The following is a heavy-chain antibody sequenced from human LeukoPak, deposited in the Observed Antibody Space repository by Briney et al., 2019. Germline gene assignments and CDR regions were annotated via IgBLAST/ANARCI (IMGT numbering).Heavy chain of an antibody. Sequence: ASVTVSCKTSGYTFTNYAMNWVRQAPGQGLEWMGWIHPSTGNPTYAQGFTGRFVFSLDTSVSTTYLQISSLKAEDTAVYYCARAFQSLGGLSLPDYWGQGTLVTVSS. D-gene: IGHD3-16*02. V-gene: IGHV7-4-1*02. CDR1: GYTFTNYA. CDR2: IHPSTGNP. CDR3: ARAFQSLGGLSLPDY. J-gene: IGHJ4*02.